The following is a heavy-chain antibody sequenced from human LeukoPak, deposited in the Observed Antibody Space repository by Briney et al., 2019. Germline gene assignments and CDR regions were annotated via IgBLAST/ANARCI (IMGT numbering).Heavy chain of an antibody. V-gene: IGHV1-2*02. CDR2: INPNSGGT. Sequence: ASVKVSCKASGYTFTGYYMHWVRQAPGQGLEWMGWINPNSGGTNYAQKFQGRVTMTRDTSISTAYMELSRLRSDDTAVYYCARDAPIASAGTAFDPWGQGTLVTVSS. CDR1: GYTFTGYY. J-gene: IGHJ5*02. CDR3: ARDAPIASAGTAFDP. D-gene: IGHD6-13*01.